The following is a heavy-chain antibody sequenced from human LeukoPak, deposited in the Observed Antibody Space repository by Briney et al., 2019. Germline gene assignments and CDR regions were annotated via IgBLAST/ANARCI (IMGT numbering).Heavy chain of an antibody. Sequence: ASVKVSCKASGYTFTSYDINWVRQATGQGLEWMGWMNPNSGNTGYAQKFQGRVTMTRDTSTSTVYMELSSLRSEDTAVYYCAREAVGGCSGGSCYFDYWGQGTLVTVSS. CDR1: GYTFTSYD. D-gene: IGHD2-15*01. CDR2: MNPNSGNT. CDR3: AREAVGGCSGGSCYFDY. J-gene: IGHJ4*02. V-gene: IGHV1-8*01.